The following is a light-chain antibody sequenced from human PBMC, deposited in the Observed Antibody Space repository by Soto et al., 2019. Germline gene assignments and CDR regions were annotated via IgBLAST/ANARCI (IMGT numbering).Light chain of an antibody. CDR1: QSISSW. Sequence: DIQMTQSPSTLSASVGDRVTITCRASQSISSWLAWYQQKPGKAPKLLIYDASSLESGVPSRFSGSGAGTEFTLTISRLQPDDFATYYCQQYNSYSGTFGHGTKVDIK. J-gene: IGKJ1*01. CDR2: DAS. CDR3: QQYNSYSGT. V-gene: IGKV1-5*01.